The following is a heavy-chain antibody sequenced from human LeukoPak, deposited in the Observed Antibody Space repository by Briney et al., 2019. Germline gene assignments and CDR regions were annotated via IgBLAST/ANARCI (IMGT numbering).Heavy chain of an antibody. Sequence: TSETLSLTCTVSGVSISSSNSYWGWIRQPPGKGLEWIGSIYYSGNTYYNPSLKSRVTISVDTSKNQFSLKLSSVTAADTAVYYCARDSLGYCSGGSCYRRFDPWGQGTLVTVSS. V-gene: IGHV4-39*07. CDR2: IYYSGNT. J-gene: IGHJ5*02. CDR3: ARDSLGYCSGGSCYRRFDP. D-gene: IGHD2-15*01. CDR1: GVSISSSNSY.